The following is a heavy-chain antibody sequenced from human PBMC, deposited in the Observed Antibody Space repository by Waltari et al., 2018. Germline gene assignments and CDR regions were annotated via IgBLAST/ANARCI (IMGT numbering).Heavy chain of an antibody. J-gene: IGHJ4*02. D-gene: IGHD3-10*01. CDR1: GYTFTGYY. CDR3: ASPASGSYPTYDY. CDR2: INPNSGGT. V-gene: IGHV1-2*02. Sequence: QVQLVQSGAEVKKPGASVKVSCKASGYTFTGYYMHWVRQAPGQGLEWMGWINPNSGGTNYEQKFQGRVTMTRDTSISTAYMELSRLRSDDTAVYYCASPASGSYPTYDYWGQGTLVTVSS.